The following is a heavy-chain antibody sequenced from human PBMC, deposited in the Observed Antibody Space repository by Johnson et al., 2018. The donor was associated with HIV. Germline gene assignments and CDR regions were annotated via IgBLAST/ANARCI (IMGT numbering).Heavy chain of an antibody. CDR1: GFTVSSNY. CDR3: AKARTTRDAFDI. D-gene: IGHD4-11*01. V-gene: IGHV3-66*02. CDR2: IYSGGST. J-gene: IGHJ3*02. Sequence: VQLVESGGGLVQPGGSMRLSCAASGFTVSSNYMSWVRQAPGKGLEWVSVIYSGGSTYYADSVKGRFTISRDNSKNSLYLQMNSLRADDTALYYCAKARTTRDAFDIWGQGTMVTVSS.